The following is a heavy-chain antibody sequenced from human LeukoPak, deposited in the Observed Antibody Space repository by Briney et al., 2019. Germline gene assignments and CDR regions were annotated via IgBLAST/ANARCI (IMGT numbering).Heavy chain of an antibody. CDR3: ARDKGEYYDSSGYLDY. CDR1: GGSISSYH. D-gene: IGHD3-22*01. J-gene: IGHJ4*02. V-gene: IGHV4-59*01. Sequence: SETLSLTCTVSGGSISSYHWSWIRQPPGKGLEWIGYIYYSGNTNYNPSLKSRVTISVDTSKNQFSLKLSSVTAADTAMYYCARDKGEYYDSSGYLDYWGQGTLVTVSS. CDR2: IYYSGNT.